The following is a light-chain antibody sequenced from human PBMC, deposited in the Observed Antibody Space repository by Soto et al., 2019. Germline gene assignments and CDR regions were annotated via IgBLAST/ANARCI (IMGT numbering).Light chain of an antibody. Sequence: DIEMTQSPSSLSASVGDRVTITCRAGQDIRDYLAWYQQKPGKVPKLLMYTASTLQPGVPSRFSGSGSGTDFTLTISSLQPEDVATYYCQKYNSAQWTFGQGTRIEIK. CDR2: TAS. CDR1: QDIRDY. CDR3: QKYNSAQWT. V-gene: IGKV1-27*01. J-gene: IGKJ1*01.